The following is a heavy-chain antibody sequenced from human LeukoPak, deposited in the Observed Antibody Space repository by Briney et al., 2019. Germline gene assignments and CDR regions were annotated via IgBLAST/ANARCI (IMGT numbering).Heavy chain of an antibody. CDR1: GDSVSRNSAA. Sequence: SQTLSLTCAFSGDSVSRNSAAWNWIRQSPARGLEWLGRTYYRHKRYNEYAVSVKSRITINPDQSKNQFYLQLNSVTPEDTAVYYCARIGGGSGYLDDAFDIWGQGTMVTVSS. D-gene: IGHD3-3*01. V-gene: IGHV6-1*01. CDR2: TYYRHKRYN. CDR3: ARIGGGSGYLDDAFDI. J-gene: IGHJ3*02.